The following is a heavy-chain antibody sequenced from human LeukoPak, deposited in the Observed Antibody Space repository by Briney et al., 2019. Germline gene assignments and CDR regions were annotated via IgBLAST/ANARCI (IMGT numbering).Heavy chain of an antibody. CDR3: ARLRNVGGNPHPFNV. CDR1: GFNSIDYT. D-gene: IGHD4-23*01. J-gene: IGHJ3*01. CDR2: ITSTGRYI. Sequence: GGSLRLSCAASGFNSIDYTMNWVRQAPRKGLEWVSSITSTGRYIFYADSLKGRFTISRDNAKKSLYLQMNSLRAEDTAVYYCARLRNVGGNPHPFNVWGQGTTDTVSS. V-gene: IGHV3-21*01.